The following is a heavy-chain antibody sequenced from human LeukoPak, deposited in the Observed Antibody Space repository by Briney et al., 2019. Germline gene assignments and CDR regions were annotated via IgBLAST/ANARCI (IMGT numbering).Heavy chain of an antibody. Sequence: ASVKVSCKASGYTFTSYGISWVRQAPGQGLEWMGWISAHNGNTNYAQKLQGRVTMTTDTSTSTAYMELRSLRSDDTAVYYCATQVTVTPRGWFDPWGQGTLVTVSS. D-gene: IGHD4-17*01. CDR1: GYTFTSYG. V-gene: IGHV1-18*01. CDR2: ISAHNGNT. J-gene: IGHJ5*02. CDR3: ATQVTVTPRGWFDP.